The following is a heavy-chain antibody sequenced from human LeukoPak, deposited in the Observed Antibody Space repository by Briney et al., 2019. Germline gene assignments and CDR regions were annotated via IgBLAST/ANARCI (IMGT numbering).Heavy chain of an antibody. J-gene: IGHJ4*02. D-gene: IGHD3-3*01. V-gene: IGHV3-74*01. CDR1: GFTFSSYW. CDR3: AKDRYYDFWSGYLFDY. Sequence: GGSLRLSCAASGFTFSSYWMHWVRQAPGKGLVWVSRINNDGSSTPYADSVKGRFTISRDNAKNSLYLQMNSLRAEDMALYYCAKDRYYDFWSGYLFDYWGQGTLVTVSS. CDR2: INNDGSST.